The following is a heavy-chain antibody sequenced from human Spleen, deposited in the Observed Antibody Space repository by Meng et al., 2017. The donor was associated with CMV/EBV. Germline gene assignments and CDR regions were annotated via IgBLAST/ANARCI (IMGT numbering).Heavy chain of an antibody. CDR3: ARYLRFAYYGMDV. CDR2: MNQDGSEK. V-gene: IGHV3-7*01. CDR1: GFTFSTYW. D-gene: IGHD3-3*01. J-gene: IGHJ6*02. Sequence: GGSLRLSCAASGFTFSTYWMTWVRQAAGKGLEWVANMNQDGSEKYYVDSVKGRFTVSRDNAKNSLYLQMNSLRVEDTAVYYCARYLRFAYYGMDVWGQGTTVTVSS.